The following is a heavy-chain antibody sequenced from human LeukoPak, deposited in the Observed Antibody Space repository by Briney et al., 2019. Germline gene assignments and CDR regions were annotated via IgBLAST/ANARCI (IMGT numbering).Heavy chain of an antibody. CDR2: ISSSNSYI. Sequence: GGSLRLSCAASGFTFSSYSMNWVRQAPGKGLEWVSSISSSNSYIYYADSVKGRFTIPRDNAKNSLYLQMNSLRAEDTAVYYCAREHYYDSRTFDYWGQGTLVTVSS. D-gene: IGHD3-22*01. CDR1: GFTFSSYS. J-gene: IGHJ4*02. CDR3: AREHYYDSRTFDY. V-gene: IGHV3-21*01.